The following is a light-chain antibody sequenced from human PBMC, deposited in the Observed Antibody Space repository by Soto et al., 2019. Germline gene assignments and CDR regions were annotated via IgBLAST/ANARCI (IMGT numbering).Light chain of an antibody. J-gene: IGLJ2*01. V-gene: IGLV2-14*01. Sequence: QSVLTQPASVSGSPGQSITISCTGTISDIGGYNFISWYQHHPGKAPKLVIYDVNNRPSGISYRFSGSKSGNTASLTISGRQAEDEAEYYCASYTRTTNLVFGGGTTLTVL. CDR2: DVN. CDR1: ISDIGGYNF. CDR3: ASYTRTTNLV.